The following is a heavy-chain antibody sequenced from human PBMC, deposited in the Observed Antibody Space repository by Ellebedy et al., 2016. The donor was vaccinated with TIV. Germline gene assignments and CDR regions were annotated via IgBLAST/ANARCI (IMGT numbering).Heavy chain of an antibody. CDR1: GFTFSSYA. Sequence: GESLKISCAASGFTFSSYAMSWVRQAPGKGLEWVSTISASGGSTYYAASVKGRFTISRDNSKNTLYLQMNSLRAEDTAVYYCAKGALRTGTGGGYFDYWGQGTLVTVSS. D-gene: IGHD1-1*01. V-gene: IGHV3-23*01. CDR3: AKGALRTGTGGGYFDY. CDR2: ISASGGST. J-gene: IGHJ4*02.